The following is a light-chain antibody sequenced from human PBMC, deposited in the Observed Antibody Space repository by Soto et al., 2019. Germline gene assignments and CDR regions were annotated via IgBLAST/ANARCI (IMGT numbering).Light chain of an antibody. Sequence: EIVLTQSPGTLSLSPGERATLSCRASQSVSSSYLAWYQQKPGQAPRLLIYGASSRATGIPDRFSGSGSGTDFPLTISRLEPGDFVVYYCQQYGSSPPWTFGQGTKVEIK. CDR3: QQYGSSPPWT. J-gene: IGKJ1*01. CDR1: QSVSSSY. V-gene: IGKV3-20*01. CDR2: GAS.